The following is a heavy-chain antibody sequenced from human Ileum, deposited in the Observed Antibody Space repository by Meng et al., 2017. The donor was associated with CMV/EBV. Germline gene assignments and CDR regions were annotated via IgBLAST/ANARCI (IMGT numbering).Heavy chain of an antibody. V-gene: IGHV2-5*02. Sequence: TLKVLVSPRLNPTRTLTLTCTFSGFSLSTTGVGVGWIRQHPGKALEWLALIYWDDDKRYSPSLKSRLTITKDTSKNQVVLTMTNMDPVDTATYYCARNYYDSGPFQYWGQGTLVTVSS. D-gene: IGHD3-22*01. CDR2: IYWDDDK. CDR1: GFSLSTTGVG. CDR3: ARNYYDSGPFQY. J-gene: IGHJ4*01.